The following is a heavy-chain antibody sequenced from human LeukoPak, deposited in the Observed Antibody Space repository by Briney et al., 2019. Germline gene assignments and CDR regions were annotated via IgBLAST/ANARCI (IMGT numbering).Heavy chain of an antibody. D-gene: IGHD4-23*01. V-gene: IGHV3-74*01. Sequence: GGSLRLSCAASGFTFSSYWMHWVRQAPGKGLVWVSNINSDGSTTTYADSVKGRFSISRDNAKNTLYLQMNSLRVEDTAVYYCARGRPHGNDYWGQGTLVTVSS. J-gene: IGHJ4*02. CDR3: ARGRPHGNDY. CDR2: INSDGSTT. CDR1: GFTFSSYW.